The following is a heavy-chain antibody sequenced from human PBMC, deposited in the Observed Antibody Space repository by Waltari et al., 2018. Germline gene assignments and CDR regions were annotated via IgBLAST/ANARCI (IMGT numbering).Heavy chain of an antibody. CDR3: AWVAVAGTGGAFDI. V-gene: IGHV3-21*01. CDR1: GFTFSSYS. J-gene: IGHJ3*02. D-gene: IGHD6-19*01. Sequence: EVQLVESGGGLVTPGGSLRLSCAASGFTFSSYSMNWVRQAPGKGLEWVSSISSSSSYIYYADSVKGRFTISRDNAKNSLYLQMNSLRAEDTAVYYCAWVAVAGTGGAFDIWGQGTMVTVSS. CDR2: ISSSSSYI.